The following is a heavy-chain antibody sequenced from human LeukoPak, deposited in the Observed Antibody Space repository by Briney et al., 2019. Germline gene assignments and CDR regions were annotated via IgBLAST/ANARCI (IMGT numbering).Heavy chain of an antibody. Sequence: ASVKVSCKASGYTFTSYDINWVRQATGQGLEWMGWMNPNSGNTGYAQKFQGRVTMTRNTSISTAYMELSSLRSEDTAVYYCARQDSKVGAYTGPYHFDYWGQGTLVTVSS. CDR2: MNPNSGNT. J-gene: IGHJ4*02. CDR1: GYTFTSYD. CDR3: ARQDSKVGAYTGPYHFDY. V-gene: IGHV1-8*01. D-gene: IGHD1-26*01.